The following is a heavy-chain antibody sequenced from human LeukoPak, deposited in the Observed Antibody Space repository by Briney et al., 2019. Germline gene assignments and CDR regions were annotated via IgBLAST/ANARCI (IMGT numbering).Heavy chain of an antibody. CDR2: ISAYNGNT. D-gene: IGHD3-10*01. CDR1: GGTFSSYA. CDR3: ARDRYYYGSGSYYGDAFDI. Sequence: ASVKVSCKASGGTFSSYAISWVRQAPGQGLEWMGWISAYNGNTNYAQKLQGRVTMTTDTSTSTAYMELRSLRSDDTAVYYCARDRYYYGSGSYYGDAFDIWGQGTMVTVSS. V-gene: IGHV1-18*01. J-gene: IGHJ3*02.